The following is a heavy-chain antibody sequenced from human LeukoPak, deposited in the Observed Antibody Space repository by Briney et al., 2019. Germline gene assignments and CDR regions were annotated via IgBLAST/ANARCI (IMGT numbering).Heavy chain of an antibody. CDR3: ARSVMGTMDY. Sequence: GGSLRLSCAASEFTFSSYAMHLVRQAPGKGLEYVSAISSNGGSTYYANSVKGRFTISRDNSKNTLYLQMGSLRAEDMAVYYCARSVMGTMDYWGQGTLVTVSS. J-gene: IGHJ4*02. D-gene: IGHD3-16*01. V-gene: IGHV3-64*01. CDR2: ISSNGGST. CDR1: EFTFSSYA.